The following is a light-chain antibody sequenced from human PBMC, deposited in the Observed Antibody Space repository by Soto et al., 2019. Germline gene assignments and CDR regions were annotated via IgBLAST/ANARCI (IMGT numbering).Light chain of an antibody. J-gene: IGLJ1*01. CDR2: EVT. Sequence: QSALTQPPSASGSLGQSVTISCTGTSSDVGGYNYVSWYQQHPGKAPKLMIFEVTRRPSGVPDRFSGSKSGNTASLTVSGLQAEDEADYYCSSYAGSNNFVFGSGTKVTLL. V-gene: IGLV2-8*01. CDR1: SSDVGGYNY. CDR3: SSYAGSNNFV.